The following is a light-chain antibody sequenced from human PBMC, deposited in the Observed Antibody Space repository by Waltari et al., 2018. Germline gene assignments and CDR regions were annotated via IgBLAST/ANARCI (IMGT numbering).Light chain of an antibody. J-gene: IGLJ2*01. Sequence: QSGLTQPPSVSGAPGQRVTISCTGRSSNIGAGYGVHWYQLLPGTAPKPLIYGNSNPPSGGPDRFSGPKAGTPASLANTGVQAEDEADYYRQSYDSNSGSLFGRGTKLTVL. V-gene: IGLV1-40*01. CDR1: SSNIGAGYG. CDR2: GNS. CDR3: QSYDSNSGSL.